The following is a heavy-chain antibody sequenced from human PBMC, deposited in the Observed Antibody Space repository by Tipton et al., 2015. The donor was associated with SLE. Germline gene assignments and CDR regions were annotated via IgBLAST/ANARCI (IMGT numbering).Heavy chain of an antibody. CDR1: GGSISSGNW. V-gene: IGHV4-4*02. CDR2: IYTSGST. Sequence: PGLVKPSGTLSLTCAVSGGSISSGNWWSWVRQAPGKGLEWIGRIYTSGSTNYNPSLKSRVSISLDTSKNQFSLMLSSVTAADTAVYYCARVYSGSYYKAFDIWGQGTMVTVSS. CDR3: ARVYSGSYYKAFDI. D-gene: IGHD1-26*01. J-gene: IGHJ3*02.